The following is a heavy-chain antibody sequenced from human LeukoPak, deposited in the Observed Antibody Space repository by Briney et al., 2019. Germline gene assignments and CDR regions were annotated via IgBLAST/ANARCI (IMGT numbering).Heavy chain of an antibody. Sequence: PGGSLRLSCAASGFTVITNDMTWVRQAPGKGLEWVANINEDGSQKNYVDSMKGRLTISRDNAKNSVYLQMDSLRVDDTAVYYCARPSSYSSAWGSDHWGQGTLVTVRS. CDR2: INEDGSQK. D-gene: IGHD6-19*01. V-gene: IGHV3-7*01. CDR1: GFTVITND. J-gene: IGHJ4*02. CDR3: ARPSSYSSAWGSDH.